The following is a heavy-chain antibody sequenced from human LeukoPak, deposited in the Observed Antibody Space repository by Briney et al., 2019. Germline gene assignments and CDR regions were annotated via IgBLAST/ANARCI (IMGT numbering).Heavy chain of an antibody. D-gene: IGHD6-13*01. CDR2: IVPILGTA. Sequence: ASVKVSCKASGGTFSTYAISWVRQAPGQGLEWVGRIVPILGTANYAQNFQGGVTITADRSTTTAYMELSSLRSEDTAVYYCARVPQGSSWPYYFDYWGQGTLVTVSS. CDR3: ARVPQGSSWPYYFDY. J-gene: IGHJ4*02. CDR1: GGTFSTYA. V-gene: IGHV1-69*04.